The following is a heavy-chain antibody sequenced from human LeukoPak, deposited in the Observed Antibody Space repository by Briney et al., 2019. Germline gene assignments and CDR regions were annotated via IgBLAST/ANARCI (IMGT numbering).Heavy chain of an antibody. D-gene: IGHD5-18*01. Sequence: SVKVSCKASGYTFTGYYMHWVRQAPGQGLEWMGGIIPIFGTANYAQKLQGRVTITADKSTSTAYMELSSLRSEDTAVYYCASGYSSRFDPWGQGTLVTVSS. J-gene: IGHJ5*02. V-gene: IGHV1-69*06. CDR3: ASGYSSRFDP. CDR1: GYTFTGYY. CDR2: IIPIFGTA.